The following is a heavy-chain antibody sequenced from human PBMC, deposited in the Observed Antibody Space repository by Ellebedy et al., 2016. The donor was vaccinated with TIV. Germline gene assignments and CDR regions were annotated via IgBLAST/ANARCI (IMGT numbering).Heavy chain of an antibody. CDR3: AKRGGLDV. V-gene: IGHV3-11*04. CDR1: GFTFSDYY. D-gene: IGHD3-10*01. J-gene: IGHJ6*02. CDR2: ISSSGDTI. Sequence: PGGSLRLSCAASGFTFSDYYMSWIRQAPGKGLAWISYISSSGDTIYYADSVKGRFTISRDSSKNTVYLQVNSLRADDTAVYYCAKRGGLDVWGQGTTVTVSS.